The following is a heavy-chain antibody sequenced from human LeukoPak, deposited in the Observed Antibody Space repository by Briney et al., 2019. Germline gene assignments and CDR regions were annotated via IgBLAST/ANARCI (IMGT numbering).Heavy chain of an antibody. Sequence: SETLSLTCTVSGVSISSSSYYWGWIRQPPGKGLEWIGSIYYSGSTYYNPSLKSRVTISVDTSKNQFSLKPSSVTAADTAVYYCASELYYYGSGSYYKDYWGQGTLVTVSS. CDR1: GVSISSSSYY. CDR3: ASELYYYGSGSYYKDY. V-gene: IGHV4-39*07. J-gene: IGHJ4*02. CDR2: IYYSGST. D-gene: IGHD3-10*01.